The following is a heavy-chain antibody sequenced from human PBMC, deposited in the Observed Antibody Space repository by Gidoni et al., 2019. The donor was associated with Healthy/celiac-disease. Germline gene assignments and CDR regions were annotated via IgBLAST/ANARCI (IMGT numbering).Heavy chain of an antibody. CDR3: ARTPPGDGDYVGAFDI. CDR2: ISSSSSTI. J-gene: IGHJ3*02. Sequence: EVQLVESGGGLVQPGGFLRLSCAASGFPFRSYSMNWVRQAPGKGLEWVSYISSSSSTIYYADSVKGRFTISRDNAKNSLYLQMNSLRDEDTAGYYCARTPPGDGDYVGAFDIWGQGTMVTVSS. V-gene: IGHV3-48*02. CDR1: GFPFRSYS. D-gene: IGHD4-17*01.